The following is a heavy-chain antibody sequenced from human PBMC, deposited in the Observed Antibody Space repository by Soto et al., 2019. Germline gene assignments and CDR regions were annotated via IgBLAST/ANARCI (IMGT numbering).Heavy chain of an antibody. CDR3: AKEEKTGYYDSSGSPTPF. Sequence: GGSLRLSCAASGFTFSSYAMSWVRQAPGKGLEWVSAISGSGGSTYYADSVKGRFTISRDNSKNTLYLQMNSLRAEDTAVYYCAKEEKTGYYDSSGSPTPFWGQGTLVTVSS. D-gene: IGHD3-22*01. CDR2: ISGSGGST. J-gene: IGHJ4*02. V-gene: IGHV3-23*01. CDR1: GFTFSSYA.